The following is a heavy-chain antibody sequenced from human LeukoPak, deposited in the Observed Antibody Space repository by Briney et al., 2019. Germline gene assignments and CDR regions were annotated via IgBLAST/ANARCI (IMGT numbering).Heavy chain of an antibody. CDR1: GYTFTSYY. V-gene: IGHV1-46*01. Sequence: ASVKVSCKASGYTFTSYYMHWVRQAPGQGLEWMGIINPSGGSTSYAQKFQGRVTMTRDTSTSTVYMELSSLRSEDTAVYYCARVLGPVVPAAMGFHYYYYGMDVWGQGTTVTASS. D-gene: IGHD2-2*01. CDR3: ARVLGPVVPAAMGFHYYYYGMDV. J-gene: IGHJ6*02. CDR2: INPSGGST.